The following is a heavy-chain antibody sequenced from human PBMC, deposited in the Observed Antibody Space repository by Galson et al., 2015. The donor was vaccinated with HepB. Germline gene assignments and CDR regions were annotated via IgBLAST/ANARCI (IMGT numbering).Heavy chain of an antibody. Sequence: LRLSCAASGFTFSSHGFHWVRQAPGKGLEWVAVIWYDGSKKYYADSVKGRFTISRDNSKTTLFLQMNSLRVEDTAVYYCARDPESSMDVWGQGTTVTVSS. CDR1: GFTFSSHG. J-gene: IGHJ6*02. CDR3: ARDPESSMDV. V-gene: IGHV3-33*01. CDR2: IWYDGSKK.